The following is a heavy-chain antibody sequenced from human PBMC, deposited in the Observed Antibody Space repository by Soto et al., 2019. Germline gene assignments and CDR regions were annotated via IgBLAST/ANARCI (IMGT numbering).Heavy chain of an antibody. V-gene: IGHV1-18*01. CDR1: GYSFSSYG. Sequence: ASVKVSCKASGYSFSSYGINWVRQAPGQGLEWMGWINTYNGNRNYAQKFEDRVTMTTATSTNTVYMELRSLKSDDTAIYYCARDRLRGYDSSGFYSWGQGTLVTVSS. CDR2: INTYNGNR. CDR3: ARDRLRGYDSSGFYS. J-gene: IGHJ4*02. D-gene: IGHD3-22*01.